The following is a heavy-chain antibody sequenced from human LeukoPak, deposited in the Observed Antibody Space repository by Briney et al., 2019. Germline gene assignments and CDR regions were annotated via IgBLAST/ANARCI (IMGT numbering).Heavy chain of an antibody. CDR1: GYTFTDYY. CDR3: ARGGVRFGELLPDY. CDR2: INPNSGGT. D-gene: IGHD3-10*01. J-gene: IGHJ4*02. Sequence: ASVKVSCKASGYTFTDYYMHWARQAPGQGLEWMGWINPNSGGTNYAQKFQGRVTMTRDTSISTAYMNLSRLRSDDTAVYYCARGGVRFGELLPDYWGQGTLVTVSS. V-gene: IGHV1-2*02.